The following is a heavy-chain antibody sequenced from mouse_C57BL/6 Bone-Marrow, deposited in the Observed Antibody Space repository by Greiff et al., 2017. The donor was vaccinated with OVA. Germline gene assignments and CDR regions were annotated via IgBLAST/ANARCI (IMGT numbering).Heavy chain of an antibody. D-gene: IGHD2-4*01. J-gene: IGHJ3*01. CDR3: ARGGYYDYDGGAWFAY. V-gene: IGHV1-18*01. Sequence: VQLKESGPELAKPGASVKIPCKASGYTFTDYNMDWVKQSHGKSLEWIGDINSNNGGTIYNQKFKGKATLTVDKSSSTAYMELRSLTSEDTAVYYWARGGYYDYDGGAWFAYGGQGTLVTVSA. CDR2: INSNNGGT. CDR1: GYTFTDYN.